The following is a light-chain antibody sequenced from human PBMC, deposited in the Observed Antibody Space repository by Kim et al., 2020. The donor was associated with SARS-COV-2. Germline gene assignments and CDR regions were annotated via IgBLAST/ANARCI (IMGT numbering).Light chain of an antibody. J-gene: IGLJ3*02. Sequence: GHRVNTSCPGSSSTIGSNYVYWYQQLPGTAPNLIIYSNNQRPSGVPDQFSGSKSGTSASLAISGLRSEDEADYYCAAWDDSLSGPVFGGGTQLTVL. CDR3: AAWDDSLSGPV. CDR2: SNN. V-gene: IGLV1-47*02. CDR1: SSTIGSNY.